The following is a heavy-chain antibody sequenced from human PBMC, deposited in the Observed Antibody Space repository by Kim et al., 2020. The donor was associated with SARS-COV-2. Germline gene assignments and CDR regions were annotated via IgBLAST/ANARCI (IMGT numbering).Heavy chain of an antibody. D-gene: IGHD6-19*01. CDR3: ARHGYSSGWYSDY. V-gene: IGHV5-51*01. J-gene: IGHJ4*02. Sequence: YTPSFKGKVTISADKSISTAYLQWSSLKASDTAMYYCARHGYSSGWYSDYWVQGTLVTVSS.